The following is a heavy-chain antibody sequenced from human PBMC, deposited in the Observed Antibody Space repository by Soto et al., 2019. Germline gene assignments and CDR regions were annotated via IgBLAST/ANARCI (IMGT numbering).Heavy chain of an antibody. Sequence: EVHLVESGGGLVQPEGSLRLSCAASGFTFSDHYMDWVRQAPGKGLEWVGRIRNKANSYTTEYAASVKGRFTISRDDSRNSLYLQMNSLKTEDTDMYYCTRAGILTTPYYFDYWGQGTLVTVSS. V-gene: IGHV3-72*01. CDR2: IRNKANSYTT. CDR3: TRAGILTTPYYFDY. J-gene: IGHJ4*02. D-gene: IGHD2-21*01. CDR1: GFTFSDHY.